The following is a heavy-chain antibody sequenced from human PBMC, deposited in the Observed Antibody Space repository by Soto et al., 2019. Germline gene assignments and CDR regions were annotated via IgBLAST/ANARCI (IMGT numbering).Heavy chain of an antibody. CDR3: ARTTTVAGTPEFDY. CDR2: ISYDGSNK. Sequence: QVQLVEFGGGVVQPGRSLRLSCAASGFTFSSFSLHWVRQAPGKGLEWLALISYDGSNKYNADSVKGRFTISRDNSNNTLYLQLSSLRPEDTAVYYCARTTTVAGTPEFDYWGQGTLVTVSS. D-gene: IGHD6-19*01. CDR1: GFTFSSFS. V-gene: IGHV3-30-3*01. J-gene: IGHJ4*02.